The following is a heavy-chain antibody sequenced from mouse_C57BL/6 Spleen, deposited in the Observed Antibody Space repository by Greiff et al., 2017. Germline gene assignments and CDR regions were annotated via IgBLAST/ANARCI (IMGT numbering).Heavy chain of an antibody. J-gene: IGHJ2*01. CDR3: ARGRDYYGRDY. Sequence: QVQLQQPGAELVMPGASVKLSCKASGYTFTSYWMHWVKQRPGQGLEWIGEIDPSDSDTNYNQKFKGKSTLTVDKSSSTAYMQLSSLTSEDSAVYYCARGRDYYGRDYGGQGTTLTVSS. CDR2: IDPSDSDT. V-gene: IGHV1-69*01. CDR1: GYTFTSYW. D-gene: IGHD1-1*01.